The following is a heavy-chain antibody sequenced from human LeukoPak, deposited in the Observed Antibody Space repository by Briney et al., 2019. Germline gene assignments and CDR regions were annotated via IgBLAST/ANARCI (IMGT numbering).Heavy chain of an antibody. CDR2: IIPILGIV. CDR3: ARASFYGAGSYDY. D-gene: IGHD3-10*01. V-gene: IGHV1-69*04. CDR1: GGTFSSYA. Sequence: GASVKKSCKASGGTFSSYAISWVRQAPGQGLEWMGRIIPILGIVNYAQKFQGRVTITADKSTSTAYMELSSLRSEDTAVYYCARASFYGAGSYDYWGQGTSASVSS. J-gene: IGHJ4*02.